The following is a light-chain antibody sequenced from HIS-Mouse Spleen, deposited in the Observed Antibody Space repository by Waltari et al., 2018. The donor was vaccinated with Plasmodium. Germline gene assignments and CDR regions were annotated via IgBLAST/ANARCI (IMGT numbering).Light chain of an antibody. V-gene: IGKV3-15*01. CDR1: QSVSSN. J-gene: IGKJ2*01. Sequence: EIVMTQSPATLSVSPGERATLSCRASQSVSSNLAWYQQKPGQAPRLLSYGASTRATGIPARFSGSGSGTEFTLNISSMQSEDFAVYYCQQYNNWPPYTFGQGTKLEIK. CDR3: QQYNNWPPYT. CDR2: GAS.